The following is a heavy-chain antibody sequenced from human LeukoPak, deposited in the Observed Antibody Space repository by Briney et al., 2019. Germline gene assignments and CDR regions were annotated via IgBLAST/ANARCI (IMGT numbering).Heavy chain of an antibody. CDR2: IKSKTDGGTT. V-gene: IGHV3-15*01. D-gene: IGHD6-19*01. CDR1: GFTFSNAW. Sequence: GGSLRLSCAASGFTFSNAWMSWVRQAPGKGLEWVGRIKSKTDGGTTDYAAPVKSRFTISRDDSKNTLYLQMNSLKTEDTAVYYCTTGGRIAVAGTGRYYFDYWGQGTLVTVSS. CDR3: TTGGRIAVAGTGRYYFDY. J-gene: IGHJ4*02.